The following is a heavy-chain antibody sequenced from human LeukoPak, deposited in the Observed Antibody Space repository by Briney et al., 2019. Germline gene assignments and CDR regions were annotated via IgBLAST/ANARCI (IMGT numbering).Heavy chain of an antibody. Sequence: GASVKVSCKASGYTFTGYYMHWVRQAPGQGLEGMGWINPNSGGTNYAQKFQGRVTMTRDTSISTAYMELSRLRSDDTAVYYRARESYDSSGYHYYFDYWGQGTLVTVSS. CDR2: INPNSGGT. V-gene: IGHV1-2*02. J-gene: IGHJ4*02. D-gene: IGHD3-22*01. CDR3: ARESYDSSGYHYYFDY. CDR1: GYTFTGYY.